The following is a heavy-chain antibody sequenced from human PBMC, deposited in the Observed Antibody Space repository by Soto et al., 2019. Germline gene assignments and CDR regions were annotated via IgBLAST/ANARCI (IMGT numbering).Heavy chain of an antibody. V-gene: IGHV2-5*02. CDR1: GFSLSTSGVG. CDR3: AHTREIYGSGSYDVDY. D-gene: IGHD3-10*01. CDR2: IYWDDDK. J-gene: IGHJ4*02. Sequence: QITLKESGPTLVKPTQTLTLTCTFSGFSLSTSGVGVGWIRQPPGKALDWVAIIYWDDDKRYSPSLKSRLTITKDTSKNQVVLTMTNMDPVDTATYYCAHTREIYGSGSYDVDYWGQGTLVTVSS.